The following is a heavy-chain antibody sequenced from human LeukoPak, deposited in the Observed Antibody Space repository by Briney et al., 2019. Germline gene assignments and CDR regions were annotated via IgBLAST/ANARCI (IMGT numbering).Heavy chain of an antibody. V-gene: IGHV3-48*01. D-gene: IGHD1-26*01. Sequence: GGSLRLSCAASGFTFSSYSMNWVRQAPGKGLEWVSYISSSSSTIYYADSVKGRFTISRDNAKNSLYLQMNSLRAEDTAVYYCAREGGGSSFDYWGQGTLVTVSS. CDR2: ISSSSSTI. CDR1: GFTFSSYS. CDR3: AREGGGSSFDY. J-gene: IGHJ4*02.